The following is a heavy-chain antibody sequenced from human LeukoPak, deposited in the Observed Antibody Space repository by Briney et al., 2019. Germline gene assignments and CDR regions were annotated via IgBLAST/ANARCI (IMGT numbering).Heavy chain of an antibody. V-gene: IGHV1-18*01. CDR2: ISAYNGNT. J-gene: IGHJ4*02. CDR1: GYTFTSYG. D-gene: IGHD3-3*01. CDR3: ARVPPYSYDFWSGYYHYLDY. Sequence: ASVKVSCKASGYTFTSYGISWVRQAPGQGLEWMGWISAYNGNTDYAQKLQGRVTMTTDTSTSTAYMELRSLRSDDTAVYYCARVPPYSYDFWSGYYHYLDYWGQGTLVTVSS.